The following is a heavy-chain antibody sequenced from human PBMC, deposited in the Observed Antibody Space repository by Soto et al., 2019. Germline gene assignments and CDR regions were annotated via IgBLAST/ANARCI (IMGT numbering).Heavy chain of an antibody. J-gene: IGHJ4*02. CDR3: ARGEGSSSWYHHY. CDR2: ISGYKGEA. Sequence: QVRLVQSGAEVKKPGASVKVSCKASGYTFSNYGLSWVRQAPGQGLDWMGWISGYKGEANYVQKFQGRVTMTTDTSTNTAYMELRNLTSDDTAVYYCARGEGSSSWYHHYWGQGTLVTVSS. V-gene: IGHV1-18*01. CDR1: GYTFSNYG. D-gene: IGHD6-13*01.